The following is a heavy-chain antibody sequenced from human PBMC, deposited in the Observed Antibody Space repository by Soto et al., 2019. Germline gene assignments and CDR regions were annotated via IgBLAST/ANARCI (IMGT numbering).Heavy chain of an antibody. CDR1: GFTFNRHW. Sequence: EVQLVESGGDLVQPGGSLRLSCAASGFTFNRHWMTWVRQAPGKGLEWVANIKEDGIDKYYVDSVRGRFTISRDNAKNSLYLQMDSLRAEDTAVYYWARRPGNWPSSFCRRLDYWGQGTLVTVSS. V-gene: IGHV3-7*05. CDR3: ARRPGNWPSSFCRRLDY. D-gene: IGHD2-2*01. J-gene: IGHJ4*02. CDR2: IKEDGIDK.